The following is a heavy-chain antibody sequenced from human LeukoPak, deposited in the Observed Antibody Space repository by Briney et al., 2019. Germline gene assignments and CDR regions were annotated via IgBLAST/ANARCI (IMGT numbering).Heavy chain of an antibody. D-gene: IGHD3-10*01. Sequence: GGSLRLSCAPSGLTFKSYEMNWVGQAPAKGLDWVSYISSSGTTVYYADSVKGRFTVSRDNAKNSLYLQMNSLRAEDTAVYYCARSIKGDSDHWGQGTLVTVSS. V-gene: IGHV3-48*03. CDR3: ARSIKGDSDH. CDR1: GLTFKSYE. J-gene: IGHJ4*02. CDR2: ISSSGTTV.